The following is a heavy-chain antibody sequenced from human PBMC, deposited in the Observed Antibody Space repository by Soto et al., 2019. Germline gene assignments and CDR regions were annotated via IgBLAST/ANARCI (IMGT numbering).Heavy chain of an antibody. V-gene: IGHV4-59*01. D-gene: IGHD6-13*01. CDR2: ISDSGST. CDR3: ARDSTSWFPYYGMDV. Sequence: SETLSLTCTVSGGSIDYYRWSWIRQPPGKGLEWIGDISDSGSTNYNLSLRSRVTILVDTSKNQFSLKLNSVTAADTAVYYCARDSTSWFPYYGMDVWGQGITVTVSS. CDR1: GGSIDYYR. J-gene: IGHJ6*02.